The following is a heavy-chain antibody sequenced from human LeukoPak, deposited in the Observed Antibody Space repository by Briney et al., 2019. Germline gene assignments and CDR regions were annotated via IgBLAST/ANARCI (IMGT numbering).Heavy chain of an antibody. CDR3: ATSNDAKIAPFDH. Sequence: SETLSLTCAVSGVSMSAFQWSWVRQSPEKGLEWIGCINTKGETNYNPSLKSRVTTSVDTSESQFSLRLTSVTAADTAGYYCATSNDAKIAPFDHWGQGALVTVSS. J-gene: IGHJ4*02. CDR2: INTKGET. D-gene: IGHD2-8*01. V-gene: IGHV4-4*09. CDR1: GVSMSAFQ.